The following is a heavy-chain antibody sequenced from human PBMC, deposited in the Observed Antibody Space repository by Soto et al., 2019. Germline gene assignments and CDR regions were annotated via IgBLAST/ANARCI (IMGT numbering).Heavy chain of an antibody. CDR1: GGSISSPNFY. Sequence: SETLSLTCTVSGGSISSPNFYWTWIRQPPGKGLEWIGHIYYSGTTNYNPSLKSRVTISLDTSKNQVSLKLTSVTAADTAVYYCAREFHPWGQGTLVTVSS. CDR3: AREFHP. CDR2: IYYSGTT. V-gene: IGHV4-61*01. D-gene: IGHD2-21*01. J-gene: IGHJ5*01.